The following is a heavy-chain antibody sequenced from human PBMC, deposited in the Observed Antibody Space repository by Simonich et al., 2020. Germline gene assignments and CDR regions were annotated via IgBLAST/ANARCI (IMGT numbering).Heavy chain of an antibody. D-gene: IGHD3-22*01. Sequence: GGGLVQPGGSLRLSCAASGFTFSSYAMSWVRQAPGKGLEWVSAISGSGGSTYYADSVKGRFTISRDNSKNTLYLQMNSLRAEDTAVYYCAKDLGERITMIVVVIDAFDIWGQGIMVTVSS. CDR2: ISGSGGST. CDR1: GFTFSSYA. CDR3: AKDLGERITMIVVVIDAFDI. J-gene: IGHJ3*02. V-gene: IGHV3-23*01.